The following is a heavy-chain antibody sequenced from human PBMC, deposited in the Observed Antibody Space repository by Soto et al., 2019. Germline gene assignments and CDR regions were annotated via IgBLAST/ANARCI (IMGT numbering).Heavy chain of an antibody. Sequence: QVQLVQSGAEVKKPGASVKVSCKASGYTFTGCYMHWVRQAPGQGLEWMGWINPNSGGTNYAQKFQGWVTMTRDTSISTAYMELGRLRSDDTAVYYCARGTSLIPATAVVPHYFDYWGQGTLVTVSS. J-gene: IGHJ4*02. CDR3: ARGTSLIPATAVVPHYFDY. CDR2: INPNSGGT. CDR1: GYTFTGCY. D-gene: IGHD2-2*01. V-gene: IGHV1-2*04.